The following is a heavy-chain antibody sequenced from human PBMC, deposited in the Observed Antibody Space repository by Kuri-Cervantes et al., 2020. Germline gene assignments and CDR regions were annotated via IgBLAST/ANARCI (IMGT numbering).Heavy chain of an antibody. CDR3: ARGLGVYSVFIFDP. CDR1: GGSISSSSYY. D-gene: IGHD6-13*01. J-gene: IGHJ5*02. CDR2: IYYSGST. V-gene: IGHV4-31*03. Sequence: SETLSLTCTVSGGSISSSSYYWGWIRQPPGKGLEWIGYIYYSGSTYYNPSLKSRVTISVDTSKNQFSLKLSSVTAADTAVYYCARGLGVYSVFIFDPWGQGTLVTVSS.